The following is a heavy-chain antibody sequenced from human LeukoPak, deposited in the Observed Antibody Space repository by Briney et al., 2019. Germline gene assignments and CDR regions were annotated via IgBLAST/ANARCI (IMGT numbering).Heavy chain of an antibody. CDR2: IKQDGSEK. Sequence: PGRSLRLSCAASGFTFSSYWMGWVRQAPGKGLEWVANIKQDGSEKYYVDSVKGRFTISRDNAKNSLYLQMNSLRAEDTAVYYCAREGSGWYWSYYYYGMDVWGKGTTVTVSS. D-gene: IGHD6-19*01. CDR1: GFTFSSYW. CDR3: AREGSGWYWSYYYYGMDV. V-gene: IGHV3-7*03. J-gene: IGHJ6*04.